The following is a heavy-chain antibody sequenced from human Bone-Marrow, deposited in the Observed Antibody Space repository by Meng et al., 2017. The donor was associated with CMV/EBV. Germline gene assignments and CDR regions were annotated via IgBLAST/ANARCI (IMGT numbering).Heavy chain of an antibody. CDR3: ARDYNFIGFDP. CDR2: ISAYNGNT. Sequence: ASVKVSCKASGYTFTSYGISWVRQAPGQGLEWMGWISAYNGNTNYAQKLQGRVTITTDESTSTAYMELSSLRSDDTAVYYCARDYNFIGFDPWGQGTLVTVSS. J-gene: IGHJ5*02. D-gene: IGHD3-10*01. V-gene: IGHV1-18*01. CDR1: GYTFTSYG.